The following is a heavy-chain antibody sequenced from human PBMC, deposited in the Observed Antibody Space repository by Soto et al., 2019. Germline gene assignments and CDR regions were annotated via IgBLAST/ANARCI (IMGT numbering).Heavy chain of an antibody. CDR3: TTDVGLIYYYYYGMDV. J-gene: IGHJ6*02. D-gene: IGHD3-10*01. CDR1: GFTFSNAW. V-gene: IGHV3-15*01. CDR2: IKSKTDGGTT. Sequence: GGSLRLSCAASGFTFSNAWMSWVRQAPGKGLGWVGRIKSKTDGGTTDYAAPVKGRFTISRDDSKNTLYLQMNSLKTEDTAVYYCTTDVGLIYYYYYGMDVWGQGTTVTVSS.